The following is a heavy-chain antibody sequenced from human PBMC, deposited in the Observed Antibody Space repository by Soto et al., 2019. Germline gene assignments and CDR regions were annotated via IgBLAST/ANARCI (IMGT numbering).Heavy chain of an antibody. V-gene: IGHV4-30-4*01. CDR3: ARGRGYSYGLDP. CDR1: GASIINYY. J-gene: IGHJ5*02. D-gene: IGHD5-18*01. CDR2: ISYSGTT. Sequence: SETLSLTCTVSGASIINYYWAWIRQPPGEGLEWIGFISYSGTTSYSPSLKSRVAISLDTSKNQFSLSLSSVTAADTAVYYCARGRGYSYGLDPWGQGTLVTVSS.